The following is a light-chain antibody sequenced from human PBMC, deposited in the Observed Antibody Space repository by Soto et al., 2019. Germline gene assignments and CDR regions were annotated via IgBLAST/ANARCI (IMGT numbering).Light chain of an antibody. CDR2: GAS. CDR3: QQYKSWPIT. Sequence: EIVMTQSPATLSVSPGESATLTCRASQSINRDLAWYVQKPSQAPRRVVYGASTWATGVPPRFTGSGSGTEFTLTISGLQSEDFAVYYCQQYKSWPITFGQGTRLENK. V-gene: IGKV3D-15*01. J-gene: IGKJ5*01. CDR1: QSINRD.